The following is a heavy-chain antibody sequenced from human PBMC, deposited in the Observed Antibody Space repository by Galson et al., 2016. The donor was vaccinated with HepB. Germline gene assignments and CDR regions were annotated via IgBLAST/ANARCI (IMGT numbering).Heavy chain of an antibody. D-gene: IGHD1-26*01. CDR1: GFSLSTSGMC. V-gene: IGHV2-70*11. Sequence: PALVKPIQTLTLTCTFSGFSLSTSGMCVGWIRQPPGKALEWLARIDWDDDKYYRTSVKTRLTISKDTSKNQVVLTMTNMDPVDTATYYCARTPLVGATHFDYGGQGTLVTVSS. CDR2: IDWDDDK. J-gene: IGHJ4*02. CDR3: ARTPLVGATHFDY.